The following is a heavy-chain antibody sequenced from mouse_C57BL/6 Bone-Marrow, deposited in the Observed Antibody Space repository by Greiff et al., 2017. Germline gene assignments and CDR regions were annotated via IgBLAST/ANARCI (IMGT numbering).Heavy chain of an antibody. V-gene: IGHV14-4*01. CDR2: IDPENGDT. J-gene: IGHJ2*01. D-gene: IGHD1-1*01. CDR3: TTIYYYGSNPLDY. Sequence: EVMLVESGAELVRPGASVKLSCTASGFNIKDDYMHWVKQRPEQGLEWIGWIDPENGDTEYASKFPGKATITADTSSNTAYLQLSSLTSEDTAVYYCTTIYYYGSNPLDYWGQGTTLTVAS. CDR1: GFNIKDDY.